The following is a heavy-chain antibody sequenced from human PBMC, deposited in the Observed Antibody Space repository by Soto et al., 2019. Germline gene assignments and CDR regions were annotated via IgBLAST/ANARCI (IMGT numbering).Heavy chain of an antibody. CDR2: TYYRSNWYN. CDR3: AREPREDRANYYYGMDV. CDR1: GGSVSINIAA. Sequence: TQALSITLSICGGSVSINIAAWNWIKHSPSRFLEWLGRTYYRSNWYNDYSVSVKSRIAINPDTSKNQFSLQLNSVTPEDTAVYYCAREPREDRANYYYGMDVWGQGTTVTVSS. V-gene: IGHV6-1*01. J-gene: IGHJ6*02.